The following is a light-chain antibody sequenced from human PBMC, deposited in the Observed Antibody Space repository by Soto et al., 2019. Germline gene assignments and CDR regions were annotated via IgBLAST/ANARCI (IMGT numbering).Light chain of an antibody. J-gene: IGKJ1*01. CDR3: QQYNNWPQT. Sequence: EIVLTQSPSTLSAYPXEXANLSCRASDSVLDYLAWFQQRPGQSPRLLIYGPATRATDIPARFSGSGSGTEFTLTISSLQSEDFAEYHCQQYNNWPQTFGQGAKVDI. CDR1: DSVLDY. V-gene: IGKV3-15*01. CDR2: GPA.